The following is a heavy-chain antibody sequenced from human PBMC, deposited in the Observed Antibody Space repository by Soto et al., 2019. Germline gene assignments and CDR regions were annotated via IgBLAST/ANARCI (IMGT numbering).Heavy chain of an antibody. V-gene: IGHV4-30-4*01. Sequence: SETLSLTCTVSGASISSGDFYWSWIRQPPGKGLEWIGYIYYSGSTYYNPSLKSRVTISVDTSKNQFSLKMSSGTAADTAVYYCARDSSGYSHYFDYWGQGTLVTVSS. J-gene: IGHJ4*02. CDR3: ARDSSGYSHYFDY. CDR2: IYYSGST. CDR1: GASISSGDFY. D-gene: IGHD3-22*01.